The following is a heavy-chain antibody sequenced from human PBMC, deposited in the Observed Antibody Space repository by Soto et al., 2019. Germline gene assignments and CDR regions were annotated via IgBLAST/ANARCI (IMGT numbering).Heavy chain of an antibody. CDR2: INVGNGNT. CDR3: AREGAHYTPLDH. J-gene: IGHJ4*02. CDR1: GYTFTDYA. V-gene: IGHV1-3*01. D-gene: IGHD2-15*01. Sequence: GASVKVSCKASGYTFTDYAIHWVRQAPGQGLEWMGWINVGNGNTGYSRKFQGRFTNARDMSASTAYIEVTSLTSEDTAIYYCAREGAHYTPLDHWGQGTLVTVSS.